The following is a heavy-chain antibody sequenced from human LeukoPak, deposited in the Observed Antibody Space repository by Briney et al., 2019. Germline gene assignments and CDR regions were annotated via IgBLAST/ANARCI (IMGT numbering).Heavy chain of an antibody. CDR3: ARDGAAAGSSFDY. CDR2: ISSSSSTI. D-gene: IGHD6-13*01. CDR1: GFTFSSYS. J-gene: IGHJ4*02. V-gene: IGHV3-48*01. Sequence: PGGSLRLSCAASGFTFSSYSMNWVRQAPGKGLEWVSYISSSSSTIYYADSVKGRFTISRVNSKNTLYLQMGSLRAEDMAVYYCARDGAAAGSSFDYWAREPWSPSPQ.